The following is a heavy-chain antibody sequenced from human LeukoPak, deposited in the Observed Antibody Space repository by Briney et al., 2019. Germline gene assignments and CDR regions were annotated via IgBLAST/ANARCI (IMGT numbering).Heavy chain of an antibody. V-gene: IGHV3-53*01. J-gene: IGHJ4*02. D-gene: IGHD4/OR15-4a*01. Sequence: GGSLRLSCTVSGFTVSSNSMSWVRQAPGKGLEWVSFIYSDNTHYSDSLKGRFTISRDNSKNTLYLQMNSLRAEDTAVYYCARRAGAYSHPYDYWGQGTLVTVSS. CDR3: ARRAGAYSHPYDY. CDR1: GFTVSSNS. CDR2: IYSDNT.